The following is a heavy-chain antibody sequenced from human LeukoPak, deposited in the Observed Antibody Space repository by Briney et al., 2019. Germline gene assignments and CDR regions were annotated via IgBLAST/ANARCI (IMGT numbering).Heavy chain of an antibody. V-gene: IGHV4-59*08. D-gene: IGHD4-17*01. CDR1: GGSISTYY. Sequence: SETRSLTCTVSGGSISTYYWSWLRQPPGKGLEWIGYVYYSGITDYNPSLKSRVTISVDTSKSQFSLKLSSVTAAHTAVYYCARHLTSGDYFDYWGQGTLVTVSS. CDR3: ARHLTSGDYFDY. J-gene: IGHJ4*02. CDR2: VYYSGIT.